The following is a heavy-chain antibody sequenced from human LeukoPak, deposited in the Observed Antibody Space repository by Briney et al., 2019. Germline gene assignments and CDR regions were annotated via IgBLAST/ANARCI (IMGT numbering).Heavy chain of an antibody. J-gene: IGHJ3*02. D-gene: IGHD5-18*01. V-gene: IGHV5-51*01. CDR3: AVTVDTGDAFDI. CDR1: GYSFTSYW. CDR2: IYPGDSDT. Sequence: GESLKISCKGSGYSFTSYWIGCVRQMPGKGLQWMGIIYPGDSDTRYSPSFQGQVTTSAGKSISTAYLQWSSLKASDTAMYYCAVTVDTGDAFDIWGQGTMVTVSS.